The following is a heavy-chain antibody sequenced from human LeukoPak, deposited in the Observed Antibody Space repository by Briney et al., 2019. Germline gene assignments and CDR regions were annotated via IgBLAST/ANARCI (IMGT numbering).Heavy chain of an antibody. V-gene: IGHV3-23*01. D-gene: IGHD2-21*01. CDR3: AKDFRIGYSAHFDY. CDR1: GFTFRSHA. Sequence: GGSLRLSCVGSGFTFRSHAMSWVRQAPEKGLEFVSGIYENGGTTYYADSVKGRFSISRDNSKNTLYLQMNSLRGEDTAVYYCAKDFRIGYSAHFDYWGQGALVTVSS. J-gene: IGHJ4*02. CDR2: IYENGGTT.